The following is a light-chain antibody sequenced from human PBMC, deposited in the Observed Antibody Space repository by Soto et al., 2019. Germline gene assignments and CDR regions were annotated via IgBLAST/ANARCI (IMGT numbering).Light chain of an antibody. CDR2: DTS. J-gene: IGKJ2*01. CDR1: QDISRF. Sequence: DVQMTQSPSAMSASVGDRVTITCRASQDISRFVAWFQQKPGKAPERLIYDTSTLQVGVPSRFSGGGSGTELTLAISGLQPEDFATYYCLQHNSYPYSFGQGTKVDIK. V-gene: IGKV1-17*03. CDR3: LQHNSYPYS.